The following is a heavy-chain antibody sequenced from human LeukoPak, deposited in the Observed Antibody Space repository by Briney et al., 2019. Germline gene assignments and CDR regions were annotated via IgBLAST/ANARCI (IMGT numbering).Heavy chain of an antibody. CDR2: TYYRSKWYN. D-gene: IGHD1-26*01. V-gene: IGHV6-1*01. CDR1: RDSASMNSAA. J-gene: IGHJ3*02. Sequence: SQTLSLTPAMSRDSASMNSAACDSARQPPSGGLEWGGRTYYRSKWYNDYARSLKSRIIINPDTSKNQFSLQLNSVTPEDTAVYYCARSVGDIDIWGQGTMVTVSS. CDR3: ARSVGDIDI.